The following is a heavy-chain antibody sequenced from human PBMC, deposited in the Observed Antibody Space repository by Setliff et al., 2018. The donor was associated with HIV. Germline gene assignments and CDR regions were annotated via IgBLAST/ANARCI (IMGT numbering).Heavy chain of an antibody. V-gene: IGHV4-34*01. CDR3: ARVQMAYAAFDV. Sequence: PSETLSLTCAVYGGSFSGYYWSWIRQSPGKGLEWIGEINHTGSTNYIPSLKSRLTMSVDTSKNQFSLKLRSVSAADSAVYYCARVQMAYAAFDVWGQGTMVTVSS. CDR2: INHTGST. CDR1: GGSFSGYY. D-gene: IGHD4-17*01. J-gene: IGHJ3*01.